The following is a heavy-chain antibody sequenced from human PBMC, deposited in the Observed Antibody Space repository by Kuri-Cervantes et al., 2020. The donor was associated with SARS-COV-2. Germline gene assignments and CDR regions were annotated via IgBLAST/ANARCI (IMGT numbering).Heavy chain of an antibody. D-gene: IGHD6-19*01. CDR1: GGSISSYY. V-gene: IGHV4-59*01. Sequence: ESLKISCTVSGGSISSYYWSWIRQPPGKGLEWIGYIYYSGSTNYNPSLKSRVTISVDTSKNQFSLKLSSVTAADTAVYYCAGSSGWYNYYYYGMDVWGQGTTVTVSS. CDR3: AGSSGWYNYYYYGMDV. J-gene: IGHJ6*02. CDR2: IYYSGST.